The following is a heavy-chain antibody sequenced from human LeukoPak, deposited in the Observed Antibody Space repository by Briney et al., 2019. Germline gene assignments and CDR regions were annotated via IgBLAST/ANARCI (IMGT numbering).Heavy chain of an antibody. V-gene: IGHV3-9*01. CDR1: GFTFDDYA. J-gene: IGHJ4*02. CDR2: ISWNGGSI. D-gene: IGHD3-3*01. CDR3: AKGTYYDFWSGYLDD. Sequence: GGSLRLSCAASGFTFDDYAMHWVRQAPGKGLEWVSGISWNGGSIGYADSVKGRFTISRDNAKNSLYLQMNSLRAEDTALYYCAKGTYYDFWSGYLDDWGQGTLVTVSS.